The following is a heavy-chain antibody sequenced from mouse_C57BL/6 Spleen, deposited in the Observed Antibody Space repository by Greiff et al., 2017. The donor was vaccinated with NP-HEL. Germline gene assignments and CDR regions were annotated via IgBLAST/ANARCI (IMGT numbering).Heavy chain of an antibody. J-gene: IGHJ1*03. Sequence: DVMLVESGGGLVKPGGSLKLSCAASGFTFSSYAMSWVRQTPEKRLEWVATISDGGSYTYYPDNVKGRLTISRDNAKNNLYLQMSHLKSEDTAMYYCARDYGSSYVYFDVWGTGTTVTVSS. CDR1: GFTFSSYA. CDR3: ARDYGSSYVYFDV. V-gene: IGHV5-4*01. CDR2: ISDGGSYT. D-gene: IGHD1-1*01.